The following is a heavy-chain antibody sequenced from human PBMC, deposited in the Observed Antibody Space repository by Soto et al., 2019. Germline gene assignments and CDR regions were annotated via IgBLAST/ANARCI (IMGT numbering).Heavy chain of an antibody. CDR3: ARDISRSSGRNWFDP. Sequence: PGGSMRLSCAASGFTLSSYWMHWVRQAPGKGLVWVSRINSDGSSTSYADSVKGRFTISRDNAKNTLYLQMNSLRAEDTALYYCARDISRSSGRNWFDPWGQGTLVTVSS. CDR2: INSDGSST. D-gene: IGHD6-19*01. J-gene: IGHJ5*02. V-gene: IGHV3-74*01. CDR1: GFTLSSYW.